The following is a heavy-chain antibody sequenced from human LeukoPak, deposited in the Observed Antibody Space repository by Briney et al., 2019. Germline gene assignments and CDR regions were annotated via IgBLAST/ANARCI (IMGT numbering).Heavy chain of an antibody. CDR2: VYYSGST. D-gene: IGHD2-2*02. Sequence: KPSQTLSLTCTVSGASISNSDYYWGWIRQHPGKGLEWIGYVYYSGSTYSNPSLKSRVTISVDTSKNQFSLKLSSVTAADTAVYYCARHVTSCYTCDFDYWGQGTLVTVSS. J-gene: IGHJ4*02. CDR1: GASISNSDYY. V-gene: IGHV4-39*01. CDR3: ARHVTSCYTCDFDY.